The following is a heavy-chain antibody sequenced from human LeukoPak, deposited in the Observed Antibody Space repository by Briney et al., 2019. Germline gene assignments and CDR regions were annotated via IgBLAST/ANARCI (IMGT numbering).Heavy chain of an antibody. Sequence: GGSLRLSCAASGFTFSSYSMNWVRQAPGKGLEWVSYISSSSSTIYYADSVKGRFTISRDNAKNSLYLQMNSLRAEDTAVYYCARDFKQQLGWELPYFDYWGQGTLVTVSS. CDR2: ISSSSSTI. J-gene: IGHJ4*02. CDR1: GFTFSSYS. D-gene: IGHD6-13*01. CDR3: ARDFKQQLGWELPYFDY. V-gene: IGHV3-48*01.